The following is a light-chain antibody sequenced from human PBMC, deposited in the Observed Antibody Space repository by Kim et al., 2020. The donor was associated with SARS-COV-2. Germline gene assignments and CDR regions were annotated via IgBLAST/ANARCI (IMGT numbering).Light chain of an antibody. Sequence: QSALTQPASVSGSPGQSITISCTGTSSDVGGYNYVSWYQQHPGKAPRLMIYYVSKRPSGVSNRFSGSKSGNTASLTISGLQAEDEADYYCGSYTSSSTYVFGTGTKVTVL. CDR2: YVS. J-gene: IGLJ1*01. CDR1: SSDVGGYNY. CDR3: GSYTSSSTYV. V-gene: IGLV2-14*01.